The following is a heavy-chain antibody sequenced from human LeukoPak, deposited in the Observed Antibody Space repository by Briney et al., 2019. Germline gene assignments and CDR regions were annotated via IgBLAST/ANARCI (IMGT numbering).Heavy chain of an antibody. V-gene: IGHV4-61*01. CDR1: GGSISSSSYY. J-gene: IGHJ4*02. CDR3: ARGLTYGSGSFDY. D-gene: IGHD3-10*01. CDR2: IYYSGST. Sequence: PSETLSLTCTVSGGSISSSSYYWSWIRQPPGKGLEWIGYIYYSGSTNYNPSLKSRVTISVDTSKNQFSLKVSSVTAADTAVYYCARGLTYGSGSFDYWGQGTLVTVSS.